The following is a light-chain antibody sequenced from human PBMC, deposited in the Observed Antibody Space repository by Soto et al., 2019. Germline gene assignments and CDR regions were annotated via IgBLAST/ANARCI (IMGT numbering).Light chain of an antibody. CDR2: GAT. CDR3: QQSGSSSWT. J-gene: IGKJ1*01. Sequence: EIVLTQSPDTLSLSPGERATLSCRASQSLSSAYLVWYQQKPGQAPRLLIYGATSRATGIPDRFSGSGSGTDFTLTISRLEPEDFAVYYCQQSGSSSWTFGQGTKVDIK. CDR1: QSLSSAY. V-gene: IGKV3-20*01.